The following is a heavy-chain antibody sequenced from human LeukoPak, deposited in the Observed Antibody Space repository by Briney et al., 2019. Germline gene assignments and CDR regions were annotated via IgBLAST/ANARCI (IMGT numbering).Heavy chain of an antibody. D-gene: IGHD6-19*01. V-gene: IGHV3-30-3*01. CDR3: ARVPEWVAVADLDY. Sequence: PGESLRLSCAASGFTFSSYAMHWVRQAPGKGLEWVAVISYDGSNKYYADSVKGRFTISRDNSKNTLYLQMNSLRAEDTAVYYCARVPEWVAVADLDYWGQGTLVTVSS. CDR1: GFTFSSYA. J-gene: IGHJ4*02. CDR2: ISYDGSNK.